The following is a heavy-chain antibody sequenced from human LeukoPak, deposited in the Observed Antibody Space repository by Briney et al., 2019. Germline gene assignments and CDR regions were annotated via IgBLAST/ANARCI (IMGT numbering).Heavy chain of an antibody. CDR2: ISGDGDST. Sequence: GGSLRLSCAASGFTFADYAMHWVRQGPGKGPEWVSLISGDGDSTYYADSAKGRFTISRDNSKNSLYLQMNSLRTEDTAFYYCAKDNTHIGELFQHWGQGTLVTVSS. V-gene: IGHV3-43*02. D-gene: IGHD5-12*01. J-gene: IGHJ1*01. CDR1: GFTFADYA. CDR3: AKDNTHIGELFQH.